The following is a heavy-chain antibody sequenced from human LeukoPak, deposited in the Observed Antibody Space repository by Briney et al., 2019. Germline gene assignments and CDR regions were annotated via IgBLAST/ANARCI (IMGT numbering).Heavy chain of an antibody. CDR3: TTTGSHYYDSTGYPPFSAY. CDR2: IKSKTDGGTT. D-gene: IGHD3-22*01. CDR1: GFTFSSYS. V-gene: IGHV3-15*01. J-gene: IGHJ4*02. Sequence: GGSLRLSCAASGFTFSSYSMNWVRQAPGKGLEWVGRIKSKTDGGTTDYAAPVKGRFTISRDDSKNTLYLQMNSLKTEDTAVYYCTTTGSHYYDSTGYPPFSAYWGQGTLVTVSS.